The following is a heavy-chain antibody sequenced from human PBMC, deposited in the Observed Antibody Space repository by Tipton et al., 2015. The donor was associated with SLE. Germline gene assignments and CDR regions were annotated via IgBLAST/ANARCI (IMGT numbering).Heavy chain of an antibody. V-gene: IGHV4-30-4*01. Sequence: LRLSCTVSGGSISSGDYYWSWIRQPPGKGLEWIGYIYYSGSTYYNPSLKSRVTISVDRSKNQFSLKLSSVTAADTAVYYCASYSGYENHWFDPWGQGTLVTVSS. D-gene: IGHD5-12*01. CDR2: IYYSGST. J-gene: IGHJ5*02. CDR3: ASYSGYENHWFDP. CDR1: GGSISSGDYY.